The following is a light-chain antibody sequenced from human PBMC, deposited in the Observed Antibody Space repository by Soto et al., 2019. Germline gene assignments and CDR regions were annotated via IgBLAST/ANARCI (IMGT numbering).Light chain of an antibody. Sequence: EIVLTQSPGTLSLSPGERATLSCRASQSISSGYLAWYQQKPGQAPRLLISAASSRATGIPDRFSGSGSGTDFTLTISRLEPEDFAVYFCQQYENSPRTFGQGTKVEIK. CDR1: QSISSGY. CDR3: QQYENSPRT. J-gene: IGKJ1*01. V-gene: IGKV3-20*01. CDR2: AAS.